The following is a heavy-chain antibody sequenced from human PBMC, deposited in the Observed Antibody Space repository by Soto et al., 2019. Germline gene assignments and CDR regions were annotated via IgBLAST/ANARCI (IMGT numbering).Heavy chain of an antibody. CDR2: IYPGDSDT. CDR3: ARAQAVGDDAFDI. V-gene: IGHV5-51*01. D-gene: IGHD3-3*01. J-gene: IGHJ3*02. CDR1: GYRFTSYW. Sequence: PGESLKISCKGSGYRFTSYWIAWVRQMPGKGLEWMGIIYPGDSDTRYSPPFQGQVTISADKSISTAYLQWSSLKASDTAMYYCARAQAVGDDAFDIWGQGAMVTVSS.